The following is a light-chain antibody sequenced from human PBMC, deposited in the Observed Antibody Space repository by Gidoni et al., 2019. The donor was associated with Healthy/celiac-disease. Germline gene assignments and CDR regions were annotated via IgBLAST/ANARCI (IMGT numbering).Light chain of an antibody. CDR2: GAS. Sequence: EIVMTQSPATLSVSPGERANLSCRASQSGSSNLAWYQQRPGQAPRLLIYGASTRATGIPARFSGSGSGTEFTLTISSLQSEDFAVYYCQQDNNWPQTFGQGTKVEIK. J-gene: IGKJ1*01. V-gene: IGKV3-15*01. CDR1: QSGSSN. CDR3: QQDNNWPQT.